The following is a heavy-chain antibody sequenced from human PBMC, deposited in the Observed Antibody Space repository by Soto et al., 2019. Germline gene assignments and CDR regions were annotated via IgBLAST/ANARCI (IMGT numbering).Heavy chain of an antibody. CDR3: AGAHGGYDFWSGYYSWWFDP. V-gene: IGHV3-48*02. CDR1: GFTFSSYS. D-gene: IGHD3-3*01. Sequence: GGSLRLSCAASGFTFSSYSMNWVRQAPGKGLEWVSYISSSSSTIYYADSVKGRFTISRDNAKNSLYLQMNSLRDGDTAVFYCAGAHGGYDFWSGYYSWWFDPWGQGTLVTVSS. J-gene: IGHJ5*02. CDR2: ISSSSSTI.